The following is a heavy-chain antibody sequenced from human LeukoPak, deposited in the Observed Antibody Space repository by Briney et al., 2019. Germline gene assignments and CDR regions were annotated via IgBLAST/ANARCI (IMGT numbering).Heavy chain of an antibody. Sequence: SETLSLTCTVSGGSISSYYWSWLRQPPGKGLEWIGEINHSGSTNYNPSLKSRVTISVDTSKNQFSLKLSSVTAADTAVYYCARGRYSSGWYRIDAFDIWGQGTMVTVSS. D-gene: IGHD6-19*01. J-gene: IGHJ3*02. CDR2: INHSGST. V-gene: IGHV4-34*01. CDR1: GGSISSYY. CDR3: ARGRYSSGWYRIDAFDI.